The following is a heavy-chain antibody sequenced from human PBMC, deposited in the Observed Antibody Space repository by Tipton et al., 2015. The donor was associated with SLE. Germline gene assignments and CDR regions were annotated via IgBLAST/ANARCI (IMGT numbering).Heavy chain of an antibody. V-gene: IGHV5-51*03. Sequence: VQLVQSGAEVKKPGESLKISCKGSGYNFDTFWIGWVRQIPGKGLEWMGLIYLDDSDTRYSPSFQGQVTISVDKSISTAYLQWRSLKASDTAMYYCARRIPQQLFDYWGQGTLVTVSS. CDR2: IYLDDSDT. CDR1: GYNFDTFW. D-gene: IGHD6-13*01. CDR3: ARRIPQQLFDY. J-gene: IGHJ4*02.